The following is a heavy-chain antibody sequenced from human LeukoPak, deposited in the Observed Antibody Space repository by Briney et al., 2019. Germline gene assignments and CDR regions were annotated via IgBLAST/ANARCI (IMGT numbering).Heavy chain of an antibody. CDR3: ASSTSGSGSDY. CDR2: ISAYNGNT. Sequence: ASVKVSCNASGYTFTSYGISWVRQAPGQGLEWMGWISAYNGNTNYAQKLQGRVTITRDTSISTAYMELSRLRSDDTAVYYCASSTSGSGSDYWGQGTLVTVSS. V-gene: IGHV1-18*01. CDR1: GYTFTSYG. J-gene: IGHJ4*02. D-gene: IGHD3-10*01.